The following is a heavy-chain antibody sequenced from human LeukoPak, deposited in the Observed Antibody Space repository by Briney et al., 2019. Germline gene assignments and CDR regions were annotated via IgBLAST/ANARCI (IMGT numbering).Heavy chain of an antibody. V-gene: IGHV3-21*01. Sequence: KSGGSLRLSCAASGFTFSSYSMNWVRQAPGKGLEWVSSISSSSSYISYADSVKGRFTISRDNAKNSLYLQMNSLRAEDTAVYYCARKWDAFDIWGQGTMVTVSS. CDR2: ISSSSSYI. J-gene: IGHJ3*02. CDR3: ARKWDAFDI. D-gene: IGHD2-8*01. CDR1: GFTFSSYS.